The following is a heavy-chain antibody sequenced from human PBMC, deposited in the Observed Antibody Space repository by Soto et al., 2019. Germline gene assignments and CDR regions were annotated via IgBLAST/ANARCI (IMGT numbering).Heavy chain of an antibody. J-gene: IGHJ4*02. CDR2: ISGSGGST. D-gene: IGHD1-26*01. Sequence: PRLSRAASGFTFSSYAMSWVRQAPGKGLEWVSAISGSGGSTYYADSVKGRFTISRDNSKNTLYLQMNSLRAEDTAVYYCAKDPSGSSYFDYWGQGTLVTFSS. CDR1: GFTFSSYA. V-gene: IGHV3-23*01. CDR3: AKDPSGSSYFDY.